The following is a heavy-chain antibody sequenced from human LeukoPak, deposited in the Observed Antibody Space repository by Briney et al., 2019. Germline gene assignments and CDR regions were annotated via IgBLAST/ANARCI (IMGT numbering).Heavy chain of an antibody. J-gene: IGHJ4*02. V-gene: IGHV4-34*01. Sequence: SETLSLTCAVYGGSFSGYYWSWIRQPPGKGLEWIGEINHSGSTNYNPSLKSRVTISVDTSKNQFSLKLSSVTAADTAVYYCAREDGYSYYYFDYWGQGPPVSVSS. D-gene: IGHD5-18*01. CDR1: GGSFSGYY. CDR3: AREDGYSYYYFDY. CDR2: INHSGST.